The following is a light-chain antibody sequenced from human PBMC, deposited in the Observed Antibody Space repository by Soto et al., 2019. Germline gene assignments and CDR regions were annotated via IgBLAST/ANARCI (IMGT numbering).Light chain of an antibody. CDR1: QSVSNN. J-gene: IGKJ1*01. V-gene: IGKV3-15*01. CDR3: QQYNTWPPWT. CDR2: GAS. Sequence: EIVMTQSPATLSVSPGERATLSCRASQSVSNNLAWYQQKFGQAPRLLVYGASTRATGIPARFSGSGSGTEFTLTISSLQSEDFAVYSCQQYNTWPPWTFGQGTKVEVK.